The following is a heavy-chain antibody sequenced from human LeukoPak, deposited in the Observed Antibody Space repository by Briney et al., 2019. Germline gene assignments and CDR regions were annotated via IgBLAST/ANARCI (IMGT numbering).Heavy chain of an antibody. V-gene: IGHV1-18*01. J-gene: IGHJ4*02. CDR3: ARDSPGCSGGSCYSD. Sequence: ASVKVSCKASGYTFTSYGISWVRQAPGQGLEWMGWISAYNGNTNYAQKLQGRVTMTTDTSTSTAYMELRSLRSDDTAVYYCARDSPGCSGGSCYSDWGQGTLATVSS. CDR1: GYTFTSYG. CDR2: ISAYNGNT. D-gene: IGHD2-15*01.